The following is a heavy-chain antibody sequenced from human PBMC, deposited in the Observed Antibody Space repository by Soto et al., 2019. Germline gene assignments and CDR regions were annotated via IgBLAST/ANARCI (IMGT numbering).Heavy chain of an antibody. CDR2: IYHSGST. Sequence: SETLSLTCTVSGGSISSYYWSWIRQPPGKGLEWIGYIYHSGSTYYNPSLKSRVTISVDRSKNQFSLKLSSVTAADTAVYYCARAGTYYYDSSGYYWAFDIWGQGTMVTVS. V-gene: IGHV4-59*12. J-gene: IGHJ3*02. CDR1: GGSISSYY. D-gene: IGHD3-22*01. CDR3: ARAGTYYYDSSGYYWAFDI.